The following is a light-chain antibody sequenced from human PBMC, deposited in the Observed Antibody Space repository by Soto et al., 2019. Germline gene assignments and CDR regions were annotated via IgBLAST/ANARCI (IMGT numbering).Light chain of an antibody. J-gene: IGKJ1*01. CDR2: DAS. CDR1: QSLNSL. CDR3: QQYSTFPRT. V-gene: IGKV1-5*01. Sequence: DIQMTQSPSTLSASVGYRFTITCRASQSLNSLLAWYQQKPGRAPKLLIYDASTLESGVPSRFSGSGSGTEFTLTISSLQTDDFATFYCQQYSTFPRTFGQGTKVDIK.